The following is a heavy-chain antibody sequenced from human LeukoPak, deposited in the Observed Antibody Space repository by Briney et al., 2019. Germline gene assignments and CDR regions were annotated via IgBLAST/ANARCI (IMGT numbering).Heavy chain of an antibody. CDR3: ARASIAAAGP. D-gene: IGHD6-13*01. CDR1: GGSFSGYY. V-gene: IGHV4-34*01. Sequence: PSETLSLTCALYGGSFSGYYWSWIRQPPGKGLEWIGEINHSGSTNYNPSLKSRVTISVDTSKNQFSLKLSSVTAADTAAYYCARASIAAAGPWGQGTLVTVSS. J-gene: IGHJ5*02. CDR2: INHSGST.